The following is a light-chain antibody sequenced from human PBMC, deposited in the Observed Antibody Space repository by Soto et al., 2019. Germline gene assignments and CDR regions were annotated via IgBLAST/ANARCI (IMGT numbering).Light chain of an antibody. CDR2: DTD. CDR1: TGPVTNGHF. V-gene: IGLV7-46*01. Sequence: QAVVTQEPSLTVSPGGTVTLTCGSSTGPVTNGHFHYWFQQKPGHAPRPLIYDTDNKHSWTPARFSASLLGDKAALTLSGALPEDEADYYCLLSYTGRLYVFGPGTKLTVL. CDR3: LLSYTGRLYV. J-gene: IGLJ1*01.